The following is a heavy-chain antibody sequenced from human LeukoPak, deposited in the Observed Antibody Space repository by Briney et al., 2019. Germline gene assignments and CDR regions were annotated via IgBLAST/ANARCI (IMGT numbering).Heavy chain of an antibody. CDR2: ISSSGSTI. CDR3: ARDLSVAGGSKAYYYGMDV. V-gene: IGHV3-11*01. CDR1: GFTFSDYY. J-gene: IGHJ6*02. Sequence: PGGSLRLSCAASGFTFSDYYMSWIRQAPGKGLEWVSYISSSGSTIYYADSVKGRFTISRDNAKNSLYLQMNSLRAEDTAVYYCARDLSVAGGSKAYYYGMDVWGQGITVTVSS. D-gene: IGHD6-19*01.